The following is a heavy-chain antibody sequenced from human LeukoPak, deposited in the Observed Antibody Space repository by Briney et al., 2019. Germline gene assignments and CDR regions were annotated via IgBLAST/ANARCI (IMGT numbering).Heavy chain of an antibody. D-gene: IGHD3-16*01. CDR3: AKARSWATVDAFDV. J-gene: IGHJ3*01. V-gene: IGHV3-23*01. CDR1: GFTFSYYA. CDR2: ISGSGSST. Sequence: GGSLRLSCAASGFTFSYYAMSWVRQAPGKGLEWVSIISGSGSSTNYADSVKGRFTTSRDNSKNTLYLQMNSLRAEDTAVYYCAKARSWATVDAFDVWGQGTMVTVSS.